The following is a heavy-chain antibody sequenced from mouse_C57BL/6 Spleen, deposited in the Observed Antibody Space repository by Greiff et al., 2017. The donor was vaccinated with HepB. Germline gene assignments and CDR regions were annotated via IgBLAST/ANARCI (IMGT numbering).Heavy chain of an antibody. Sequence: VMLVESGPGLVAPSQSLSITCTVSGFSLTSYGVHWVRQPPGKGLEWLVVIWSDGSTTYNSALKSRLSISKDNSKSQVFLKMNSLQTDDTAMYYCARHGGYYGNFFDYWGQGTTLTVSS. D-gene: IGHD2-1*01. CDR3: ARHGGYYGNFFDY. J-gene: IGHJ2*01. V-gene: IGHV2-6-1*01. CDR1: GFSLTSYG. CDR2: IWSDGST.